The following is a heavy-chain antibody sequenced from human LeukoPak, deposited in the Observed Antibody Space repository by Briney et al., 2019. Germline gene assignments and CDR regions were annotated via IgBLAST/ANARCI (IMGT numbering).Heavy chain of an antibody. V-gene: IGHV4-34*01. CDR2: INHSGST. J-gene: IGHJ3*02. Sequence: SETLSLTCAVYGGSFSGYYWSWIRQPPGKGLEWIGEINHSGSTNYNPSLKSRVTISVDTSKKQFSLKLSSVTAADTAVYYCAWPMVRGRPRDAFDIWGQGTMVTVSS. CDR3: AWPMVRGRPRDAFDI. D-gene: IGHD3-10*01. CDR1: GGSFSGYY.